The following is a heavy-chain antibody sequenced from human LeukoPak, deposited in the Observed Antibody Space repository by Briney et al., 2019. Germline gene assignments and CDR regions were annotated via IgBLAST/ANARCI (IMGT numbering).Heavy chain of an antibody. J-gene: IGHJ4*02. CDR3: AREYRQTTDYRGIDY. V-gene: IGHV4-30-2*01. D-gene: IGHD1-26*01. Sequence: PSQTLSLTCTVSGGSISSGGYYWSWIRQPPGKGLEWIGYIYHSGSTYYNPSLKSRVTTSVDRSKNQFSLKLSSVTAADTAVYYCAREYRQTTDYRGIDYWGQGTLVTVSS. CDR2: IYHSGST. CDR1: GGSISSGGYY.